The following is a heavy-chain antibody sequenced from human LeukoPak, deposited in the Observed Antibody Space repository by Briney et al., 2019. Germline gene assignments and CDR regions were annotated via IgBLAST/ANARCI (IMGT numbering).Heavy chain of an antibody. V-gene: IGHV1-69*05. J-gene: IGHJ6*03. Sequence: ASVKVSCKASGGTFSSYAIGWVRQAPGQGLEWMGGIIPIFGTANYAQKFQGRVTITTDESTSTAYMELSSLRSEDTAVYYCAREGCGSSCPYYYYYMDVWGKGTTVTVSS. CDR1: GGTFSSYA. CDR2: IIPIFGTA. D-gene: IGHD6-13*01. CDR3: AREGCGSSCPYYYYYMDV.